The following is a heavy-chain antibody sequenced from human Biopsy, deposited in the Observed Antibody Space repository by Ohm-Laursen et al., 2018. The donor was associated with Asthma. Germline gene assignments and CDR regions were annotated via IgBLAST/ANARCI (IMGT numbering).Heavy chain of an antibody. CDR3: AKCQVGYSSGWSLLLKKIYYSGMDV. J-gene: IGHJ6*02. V-gene: IGHV1-69*01. Sequence: GSSEKVSCKAPGGTFSNFAISWARQAPGQGLEWLGGIMTAFGTTNYAQKFQGRATITADETTSTAYMEVTSLRSEDTAIYYCAKCQVGYSSGWSLLLKKIYYSGMDVWGQGTAVTVSS. D-gene: IGHD6-19*01. CDR1: GGTFSNFA. CDR2: IMTAFGTT.